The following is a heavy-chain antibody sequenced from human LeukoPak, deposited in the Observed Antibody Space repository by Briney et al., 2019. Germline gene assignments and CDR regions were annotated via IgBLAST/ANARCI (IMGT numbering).Heavy chain of an antibody. CDR1: GFTFSDHY. CDR2: TRNKANSYTT. CDR3: ARDQGFWSGYYGNYYMDV. Sequence: PGGSLRLSCAASGFTFSDHYMDWVRRAPGKGLEWVGRTRNKANSYTTEYAASVKGRFTISRDDSKNSLYLQMNSLKTEDTAVYYCARDQGFWSGYYGNYYMDVWGKGTTVTVSS. D-gene: IGHD3-3*01. V-gene: IGHV3-72*01. J-gene: IGHJ6*03.